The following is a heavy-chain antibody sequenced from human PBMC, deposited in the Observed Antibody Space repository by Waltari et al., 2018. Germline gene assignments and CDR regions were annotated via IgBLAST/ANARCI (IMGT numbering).Heavy chain of an antibody. CDR3: ARLPTYYSGSGSYYPGYFDY. Sequence: QLQLQESGPGLVKPSETLSLTCTVSGGSISSNSYYWGWIRQPPGKGLEWIGSIYYSGSTFYNPSLKSRVTISVDMSENQFSLKLSSVTAADTALYYCARLPTYYSGSGSYYPGYFDYWGQGTLVTVSS. V-gene: IGHV4-39*01. CDR1: GGSISSNSYY. CDR2: IYYSGST. J-gene: IGHJ4*02. D-gene: IGHD3-10*01.